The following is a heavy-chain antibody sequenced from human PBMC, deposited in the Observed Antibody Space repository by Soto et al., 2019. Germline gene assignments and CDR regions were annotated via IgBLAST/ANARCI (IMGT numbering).Heavy chain of an antibody. CDR1: GFNFRDYG. CDR3: ARAGWGIQTYGSESDLFDY. V-gene: IGHV3-20*04. J-gene: IGHJ4*02. CDR2: ITWNGDNT. D-gene: IGHD3-10*01. Sequence: GGSLRLSCVVSGFNFRDYGMAWVRQVPGKGLEWVSGITWNGDNTGYANSVRGRFTISRDNAKNSLYLQMNSLRAEDTALYYCARAGWGIQTYGSESDLFDYPAQGSPVTVSS.